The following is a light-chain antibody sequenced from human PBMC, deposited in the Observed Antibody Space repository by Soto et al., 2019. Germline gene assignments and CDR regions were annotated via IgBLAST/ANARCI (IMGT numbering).Light chain of an antibody. CDR1: SSDVGAYNL. CDR2: EVS. J-gene: IGLJ3*02. Sequence: QSVLTQPASVSGSPGQSITISCTGTSSDVGAYNLVSWYQQHPGKAPKLMIFEVSNRPSGVSNRFSGSKSGNTASLTISGLQAEDEADYYCSSYTTSSTWVFGGGTKVTV. V-gene: IGLV2-14*01. CDR3: SSYTTSSTWV.